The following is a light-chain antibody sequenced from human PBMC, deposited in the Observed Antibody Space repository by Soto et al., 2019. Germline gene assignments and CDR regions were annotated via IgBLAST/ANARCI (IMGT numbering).Light chain of an antibody. J-gene: IGKJ1*01. V-gene: IGKV1-5*03. Sequence: DIQMTQSPSTLSGSVGDRVTITCRARQTISSWLAWYQHKPGKAPKLLIYKPSTLKSGVPSRFSGSGSGTEFTLTLSRLQPDDFATYYCQHYNSYSEAFGQGPKVEL. CDR2: KPS. CDR3: QHYNSYSEA. CDR1: QTISSW.